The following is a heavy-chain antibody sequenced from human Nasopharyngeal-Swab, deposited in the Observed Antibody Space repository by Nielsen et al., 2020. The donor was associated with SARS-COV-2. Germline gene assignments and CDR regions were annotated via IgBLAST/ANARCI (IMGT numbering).Heavy chain of an antibody. V-gene: IGHV3-74*01. CDR3: ATAGNHRFDN. CDR2: MNSDGSTI. D-gene: IGHD1-26*01. J-gene: IGHJ4*01. CDR1: GFTFSSSW. Sequence: GESLKISCAASGFTFSSSWMHWIRQDPGKGLVWVARMNSDGSTINYGDSVMGRFIISRDNAKNMLYLQMYSLRAEDTAVYYCATAGNHRFDNWGHGTLVTVSS.